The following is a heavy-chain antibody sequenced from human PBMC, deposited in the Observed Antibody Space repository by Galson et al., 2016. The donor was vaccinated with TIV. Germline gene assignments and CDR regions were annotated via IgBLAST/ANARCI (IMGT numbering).Heavy chain of an antibody. CDR2: INTGTTNT. CDR1: GYTFNNYP. J-gene: IGHJ5*02. D-gene: IGHD1-7*01. V-gene: IGHV1-3*04. Sequence: SVKASCKASGYTFNNYPIYWVRQAPGQSLEWMGWINTGTTNTKYSQKFQGRVTITRDTSANTVYMELNSLTPEDTAVYFCARDRTGTTWFDPWGQGTLVTVSS. CDR3: ARDRTGTTWFDP.